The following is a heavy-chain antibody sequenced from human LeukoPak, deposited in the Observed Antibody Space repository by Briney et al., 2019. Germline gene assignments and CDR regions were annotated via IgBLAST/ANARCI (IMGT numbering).Heavy chain of an antibody. V-gene: IGHV1-18*01. CDR2: SSAYNGNT. D-gene: IGHD5-18*01. CDR1: GYTFTSYG. J-gene: IGHJ6*03. CDR3: ARDQDTAMINTDYYYYMDV. Sequence: ASVKVSCKASGYTFTSYGISWVRQAPGQGLEWMGWSSAYNGNTNYAQKLQGRVTMTTDTSTSTAYMELRSLRSDDTAVYYCARDQDTAMINTDYYYYMDVWGKGTTVTVSS.